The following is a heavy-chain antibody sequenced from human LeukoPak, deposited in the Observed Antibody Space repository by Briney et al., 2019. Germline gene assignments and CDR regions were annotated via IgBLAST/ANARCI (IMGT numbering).Heavy chain of an antibody. CDR2: IIPIFGTA. V-gene: IGHV1-69*13. J-gene: IGHJ4*02. Sequence: SVKVSCKASGGTFSSYAISWVRQAPGQGLEWMGGIIPIFGTANYAQKFQGRVTITADESTSTAYMELSSLRSEDTAVYYCARGKGGDGYNSYYFDYWGQGTLVTVSS. D-gene: IGHD5-24*01. CDR3: ARGKGGDGYNSYYFDY. CDR1: GGTFSSYA.